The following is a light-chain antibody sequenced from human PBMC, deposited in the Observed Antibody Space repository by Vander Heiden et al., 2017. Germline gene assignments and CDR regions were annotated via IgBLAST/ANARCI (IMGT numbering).Light chain of an antibody. CDR1: QSVLYSSNNKNY. Sequence: DIVMTQSSDSLAVPLGETATINCKSSQSVLYSSNNKNYLACYQQKPGQPPKLLIDWASTRESGVPDRFSGSGSGTDFTLTISSLQAEDVAVYYCQQYYSTPLTFGGGTKVEIK. J-gene: IGKJ4*01. V-gene: IGKV4-1*01. CDR2: WAS. CDR3: QQYYSTPLT.